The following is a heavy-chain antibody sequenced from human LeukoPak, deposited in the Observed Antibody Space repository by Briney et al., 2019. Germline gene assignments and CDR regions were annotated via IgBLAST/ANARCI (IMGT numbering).Heavy chain of an antibody. D-gene: IGHD2-2*01. CDR3: ARDPIVVVPAAKRGLNWFDP. J-gene: IGHJ5*02. Sequence: ASVKVSCKASGYTFTGYYMHWVRQAPGQGLEWMGWINPNSGGTNYAQKFQGRVTMTRDTSISTAYMELSRLRSDDTAVYYCARDPIVVVPAAKRGLNWFDPWGQGTLVTVSS. CDR2: INPNSGGT. V-gene: IGHV1-2*02. CDR1: GYTFTGYY.